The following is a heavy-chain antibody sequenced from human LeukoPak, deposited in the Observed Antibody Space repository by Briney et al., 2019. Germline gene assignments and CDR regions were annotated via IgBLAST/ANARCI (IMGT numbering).Heavy chain of an antibody. Sequence: SGGSLRLSCAASGFTFSAYNMNWVRQAPGKGLEWVSYISSGGSTIFYVDSVKGRFTISRDNSKNTLYLQMNSLRAEDTAVYFCAARGSTRFFDSWGQGTLVTVSS. CDR2: ISSGGSTI. J-gene: IGHJ4*02. D-gene: IGHD5/OR15-5a*01. CDR1: GFTFSAYN. V-gene: IGHV3-48*01. CDR3: AARGSTRFFDS.